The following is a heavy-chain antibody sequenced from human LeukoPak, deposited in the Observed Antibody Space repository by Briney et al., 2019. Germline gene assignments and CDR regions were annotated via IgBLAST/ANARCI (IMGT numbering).Heavy chain of an antibody. Sequence: SETLSLTCTVSGGSISSGSYYWGWIRQPPGKGLEWIGSIYYSGSTYYNPSLKSRVTISVDTSKNQFSLKLSSVTAADTAVYYCARRIVGATDIWGQGTMVTVSS. CDR2: IYYSGST. V-gene: IGHV4-39*01. D-gene: IGHD1-26*01. CDR1: GGSISSGSYY. CDR3: ARRIVGATDI. J-gene: IGHJ3*02.